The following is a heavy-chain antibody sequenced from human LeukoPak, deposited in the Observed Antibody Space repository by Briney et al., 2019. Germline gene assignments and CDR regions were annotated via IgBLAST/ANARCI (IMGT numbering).Heavy chain of an antibody. Sequence: PGAFLRLSCAASGFTFSSYEMNWVRQAPGKGLEWVAYIHSGGGIKYYADSVKGRFTISRDNAKNSLYLQPNNLRAEDTDVYYCARDGRFDYSSSSYLDYWGQGTLVTVS. CDR1: GFTFSSYE. D-gene: IGHD6-6*01. CDR2: IHSGGGIK. V-gene: IGHV3-48*03. J-gene: IGHJ4*02. CDR3: ARDGRFDYSSSSYLDY.